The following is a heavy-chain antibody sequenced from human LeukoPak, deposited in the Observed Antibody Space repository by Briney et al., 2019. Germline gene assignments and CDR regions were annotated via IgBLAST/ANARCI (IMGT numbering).Heavy chain of an antibody. J-gene: IGHJ4*02. CDR3: AGSGYSGYDLNY. Sequence: PSGTLSLTCAVSGASITSSHWWSWARQPPGKGLEWIGEINHSGSTNYNPSLKSRVTISVDTSKNQFSLKLSSVTAADTAVYYCAGSGYSGYDLNYWGQGTLVTVSS. V-gene: IGHV4-4*02. CDR2: INHSGST. CDR1: GASITSSHW. D-gene: IGHD5-12*01.